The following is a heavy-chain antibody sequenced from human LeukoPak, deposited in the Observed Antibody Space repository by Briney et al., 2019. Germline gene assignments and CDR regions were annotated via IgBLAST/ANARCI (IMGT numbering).Heavy chain of an antibody. CDR1: GGSISSSSYY. Sequence: SETLSLTCTVSGGSISSSSYYWGWIRQPPGKGLEWIGSIYYRGSTYYNPSLKSRVTISVDTSKNQFSLKLSSVTAADTAVYYCARGYSYGYYYFDYWGQGTLVTVSS. D-gene: IGHD5-18*01. CDR2: IYYRGST. J-gene: IGHJ4*02. V-gene: IGHV4-39*07. CDR3: ARGYSYGYYYFDY.